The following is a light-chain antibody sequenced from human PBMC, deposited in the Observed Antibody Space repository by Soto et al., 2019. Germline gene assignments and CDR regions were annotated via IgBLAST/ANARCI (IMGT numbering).Light chain of an antibody. CDR1: QSISHW. J-gene: IGKJ2*01. CDR2: DAS. CDR3: QQYNSYSRT. Sequence: DIQMTQSPSTLSAFVGDTVTITCRASQSISHWLAWYQQRPGRAPKLLIYDASSLESGVPSRFSGSGSGTEFTLTISSLQPDDFATYYCQQYNSYSRTFGQGTKLEIK. V-gene: IGKV1-5*01.